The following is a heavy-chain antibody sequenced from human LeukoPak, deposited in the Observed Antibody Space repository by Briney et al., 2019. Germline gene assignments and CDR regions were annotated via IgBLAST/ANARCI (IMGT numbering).Heavy chain of an antibody. J-gene: IGHJ5*02. CDR3: ARVPASTENWFGP. D-gene: IGHD4-17*01. CDR2: INPNSGGT. Sequence: ASVKVSCKASGYTFTGYYMHWVRQAPGQGLEWMGWINPNSGGTNYAQKFQGRVTMTRDTSISTAYMELSRLRSDDTAVYYCARVPASTENWFGPWGQGTLVTVSS. V-gene: IGHV1-2*02. CDR1: GYTFTGYY.